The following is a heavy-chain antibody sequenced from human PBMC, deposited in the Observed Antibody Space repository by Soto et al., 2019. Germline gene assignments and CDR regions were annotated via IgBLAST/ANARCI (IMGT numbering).Heavy chain of an antibody. J-gene: IGHJ6*01. CDR1: GFTFSSYS. V-gene: IGHV3-21*01. Sequence: PGGSLRLSCAASGFTFSSYSMNWVRQAPGKGLEWVSSISSSSSYIYYADSVKGRFTISRDNAKNSLYLQMNSLRAEDTAVYYCARGRGSIGYYYDGMDVWGQGTTVTVSS. CDR2: ISSSSSYI. CDR3: ARGRGSIGYYYDGMDV. D-gene: IGHD6-13*01.